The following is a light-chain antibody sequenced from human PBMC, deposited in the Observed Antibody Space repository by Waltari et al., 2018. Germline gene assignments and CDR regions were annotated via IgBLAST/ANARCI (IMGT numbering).Light chain of an antibody. Sequence: DIQMTQSPSVMYASVGDRVTITCRASQAINVFAGCFQQRPGEAPRRLVYAASTLAIGVPSRFSGSGYRTEFHLTISSRQPEDLATDDCLQHKTYPHAFGQGTRVDIE. CDR1: QAINVF. CDR3: LQHKTYPHA. J-gene: IGKJ2*01. CDR2: AAS. V-gene: IGKV1-17*03.